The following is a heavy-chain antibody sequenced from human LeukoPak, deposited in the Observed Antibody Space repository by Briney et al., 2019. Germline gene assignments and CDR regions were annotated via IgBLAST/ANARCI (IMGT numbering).Heavy chain of an antibody. CDR2: FDPEDGET. CDR3: ATDLFMITSADY. Sequence: ASVKVSCKVSGYTLTELSMHWVRQAPGKGLEWMGGFDPEDGETVYAQKFQGRVTMTEDTSTDTAHIELRSLRSEDTAVYYCATDLFMITSADYWGQGTPVTVSS. J-gene: IGHJ4*02. V-gene: IGHV1-24*01. D-gene: IGHD3-16*01. CDR1: GYTLTELS.